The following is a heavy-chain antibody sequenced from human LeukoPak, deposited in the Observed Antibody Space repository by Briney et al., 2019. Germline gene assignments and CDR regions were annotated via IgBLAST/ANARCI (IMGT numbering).Heavy chain of an antibody. CDR3: ARHQGYYYYYGMDV. CDR2: IYYSGST. V-gene: IGHV4-59*08. Sequence: SETLSLTCTVSGGSISSYYWSWIRQPPGKGLEWIGYIYYSGSTNYNPSLKSRVTISVDTTKNQFSLKLSSVTAADTAVYYCARHQGYYYYYGMDVWGQGTTVTVSS. J-gene: IGHJ6*02. CDR1: GGSISSYY.